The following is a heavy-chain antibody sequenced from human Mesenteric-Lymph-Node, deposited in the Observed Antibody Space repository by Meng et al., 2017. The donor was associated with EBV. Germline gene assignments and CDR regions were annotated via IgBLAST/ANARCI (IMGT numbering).Heavy chain of an antibody. CDR3: ARGHPYYDSSGSDF. CDR1: GYTFSHHG. V-gene: IGHV1-18*01. J-gene: IGHJ4*02. Sequence: QVQLVQSGAELKNPGAPVKVSCKASGYTFSHHGITWVRQAPGQGFEWMGWISAANGNTNYAQKFQGRVTMTTDTSTSTANMELKSLNTDDTAIYYCARGHPYYDSSGSDFWGQGTLVTVFS. D-gene: IGHD3-22*01. CDR2: ISAANGNT.